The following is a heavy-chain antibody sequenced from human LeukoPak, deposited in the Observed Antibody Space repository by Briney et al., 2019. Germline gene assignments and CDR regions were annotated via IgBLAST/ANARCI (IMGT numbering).Heavy chain of an antibody. J-gene: IGHJ6*02. CDR3: VRGFGSEEILYYYYGMDV. Sequence: ASVKVSCKASGGTFSSYAISWVRQAPGQGLEWMGWISAYNGNTNYAQKLQGRVTMTTDTSTSTAYMELRSLRSDDTAVYYCVRGFGSEEILYYYYGMDVWGQGTTVTVSS. CDR1: GGTFSSYA. CDR2: ISAYNGNT. D-gene: IGHD6-19*01. V-gene: IGHV1-18*01.